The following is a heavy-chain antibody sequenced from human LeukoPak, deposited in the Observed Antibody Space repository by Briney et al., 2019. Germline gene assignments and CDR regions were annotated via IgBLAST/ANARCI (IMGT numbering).Heavy chain of an antibody. CDR2: IKQDASEK. Sequence: GESLRLSCAASGFTFSTFWMTWVRQAPGKGLEWVANIKQDASEKYHVDSVKGRFTISRDNAKNSLYLQMNSLRAEDTAVYYCGRAAPYYYGSGSYIYYFDYWGQGTLVTVSS. D-gene: IGHD3-10*01. V-gene: IGHV3-7*03. CDR3: GRAAPYYYGSGSYIYYFDY. CDR1: GFTFSTFW. J-gene: IGHJ4*02.